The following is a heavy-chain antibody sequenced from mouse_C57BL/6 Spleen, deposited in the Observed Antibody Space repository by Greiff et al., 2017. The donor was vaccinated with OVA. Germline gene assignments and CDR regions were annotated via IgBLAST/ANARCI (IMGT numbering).Heavy chain of an antibody. Sequence: VQLQQPGAELVKPGASVKMSCKASGYTFTSYWITWVKQRPGQGLEWIGDIYPGSGSTNYNEKFKSKATLTVDTSSSTAYMQLSSLTSEDSAVYYCARKGLLRPYFDYWGQGTTLTVSS. J-gene: IGHJ2*01. V-gene: IGHV1-55*01. D-gene: IGHD1-2*01. CDR2: IYPGSGST. CDR3: ARKGLLRPYFDY. CDR1: GYTFTSYW.